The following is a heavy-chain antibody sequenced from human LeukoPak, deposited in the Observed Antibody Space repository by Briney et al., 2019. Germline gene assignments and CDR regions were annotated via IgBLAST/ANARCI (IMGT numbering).Heavy chain of an antibody. CDR1: GFSVNTNY. Sequence: PGGSLRLSCAASGFSVNTNYMTWVRQAPGKGLEWVSSISSSSSYIYYADSVKGRFTISRDNAKNSLYLQMNSLRAEDTAVYYCARDYDFWSGSYYMDVWGKGTTVTVSS. D-gene: IGHD3-3*01. CDR2: ISSSSSYI. J-gene: IGHJ6*03. CDR3: ARDYDFWSGSYYMDV. V-gene: IGHV3-21*01.